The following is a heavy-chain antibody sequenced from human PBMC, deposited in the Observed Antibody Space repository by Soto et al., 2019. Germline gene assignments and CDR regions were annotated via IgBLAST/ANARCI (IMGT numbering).Heavy chain of an antibody. CDR1: GFTFGRHG. CDR3: ARDDDYGDNGLDY. Sequence: QVQLVESGGGVVQPGGSLRLSCAASGFTFGRHGMHWVRQAPGKGLEWVAVIGSDGRRASYADSVKGLFTISRDNGQNRLYLKMNSLRAEETAVYYCARDDDYGDNGLDYWGQGTLVTVSS. CDR2: IGSDGRRA. D-gene: IGHD4-17*01. J-gene: IGHJ4*02. V-gene: IGHV3-33*01.